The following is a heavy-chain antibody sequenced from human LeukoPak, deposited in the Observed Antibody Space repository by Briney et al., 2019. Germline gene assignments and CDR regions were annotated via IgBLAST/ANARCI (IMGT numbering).Heavy chain of an antibody. Sequence: GGSLRLSCAASGFTFSSYGMHWVRQAPGKGLEWVAVIWYDGSNKYYADSVKGRFTISRDNSKNTLYLQMNSLRAEDTAVYYCARQPDDFRGWNNGQDFFDYWGQGTLVTVSS. CDR2: IWYDGSNK. D-gene: IGHD1/OR15-1a*01. CDR3: ARQPDDFRGWNNGQDFFDY. J-gene: IGHJ4*02. V-gene: IGHV3-33*01. CDR1: GFTFSSYG.